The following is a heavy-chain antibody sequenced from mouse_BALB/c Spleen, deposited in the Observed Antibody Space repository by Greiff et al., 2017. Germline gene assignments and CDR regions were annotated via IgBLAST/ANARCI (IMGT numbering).Heavy chain of an antibody. CDR1: GYAFSSSW. J-gene: IGHJ3*01. D-gene: IGHD2-4*01. CDR3: ARDDYDGLWFAY. Sequence: QVQLQQSGPELVKPGASVKISCKASGYAFSSSWMNWVKQRPGQGLEWIGRIYPGDGDTNYNGKFKGKATLTADKSSSTAYMQLSSLTSVDSAVYFCARDDYDGLWFAYWGQGTLVTVSA. CDR2: IYPGDGDT. V-gene: IGHV1-82*01.